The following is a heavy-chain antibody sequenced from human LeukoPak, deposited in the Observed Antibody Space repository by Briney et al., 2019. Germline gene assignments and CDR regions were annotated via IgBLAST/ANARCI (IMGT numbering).Heavy chain of an antibody. D-gene: IGHD6-19*01. J-gene: IGHJ4*02. CDR2: INPNSGGT. V-gene: IGHV1-2*02. CDR1: GYTFTDYY. Sequence: ASVKVSCKASGYTFTDYYIHWVRQAPGQGLEWMGWINPNSGGTNYAQKFQGRVTTTRDTSISAAYMDLSSLRSDDTAVYYCARHRSSGRDFDYWGQGTLVTVSS. CDR3: ARHRSSGRDFDY.